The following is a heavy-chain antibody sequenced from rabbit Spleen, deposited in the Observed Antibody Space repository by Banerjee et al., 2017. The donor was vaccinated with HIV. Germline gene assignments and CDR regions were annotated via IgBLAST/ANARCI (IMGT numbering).Heavy chain of an antibody. CDR3: ARDSGSNDYIDVYFNL. V-gene: IGHV1S40*01. CDR2: IYTGNYKT. J-gene: IGHJ4*01. D-gene: IGHD8-1*01. CDR1: GFSFSSSYD. Sequence: QSLEESGGGLVKPGGTLTLTCTASGFSFSSSYDMCWVRQAPGKGLEWIGCIYTGNYKTYYAGWAKGRFTISKASSTTVTLQMTSLTAADTATYFCARDSGSNDYIDVYFNLWGPGTLVTVS.